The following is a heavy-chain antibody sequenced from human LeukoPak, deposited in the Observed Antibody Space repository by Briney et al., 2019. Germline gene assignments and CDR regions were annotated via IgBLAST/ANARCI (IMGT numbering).Heavy chain of an antibody. CDR3: AHRPGEGRISPDFDQ. J-gene: IGHJ4*02. CDR2: IYWDDDK. Sequence: ESGPTLVNPTQTLTLTCTFSGFSITTSVVGVGWIRQPPGKALEWVALIYWDDDKRYNPSLKSRLTITKDTSKNQVVLTMTNMDPVDTATYYCAHRPGEGRISPDFDQWGLGILVTVSS. V-gene: IGHV2-5*02. CDR1: GFSITTSVVG. D-gene: IGHD1-14*01.